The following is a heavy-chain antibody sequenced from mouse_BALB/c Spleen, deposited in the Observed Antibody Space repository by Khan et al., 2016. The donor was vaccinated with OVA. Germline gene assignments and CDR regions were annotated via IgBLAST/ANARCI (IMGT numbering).Heavy chain of an antibody. Sequence: EVELVESGGGLVKPGGSLKLSCAASGFTFSDYYMYWVRQTPEKRLEWVATISDGGSYTYYPDSVKGRFTISREDAKNNLYLQMSSLKSEDTAMYYCARGYYGNPFAYWGQGTLVTVSA. CDR2: ISDGGSYT. V-gene: IGHV5-4*02. CDR1: GFTFSDYY. J-gene: IGHJ3*01. CDR3: ARGYYGNPFAY. D-gene: IGHD2-1*01.